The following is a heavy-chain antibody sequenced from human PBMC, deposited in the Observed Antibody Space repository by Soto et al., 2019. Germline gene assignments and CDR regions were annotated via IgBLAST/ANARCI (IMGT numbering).Heavy chain of an antibody. CDR3: AKDYGSGPGDWFDP. Sequence: EVHLLESGGGLVQPGGSLRLSCAASGFTFSSYAMSGVPKAPGKGLEWVSAISGSGDSTYFADSVKGRFTISRDNSKNTLYLQMNGLRAEYTAVYYCAKDYGSGPGDWFDPWGQGTLVTVSS. J-gene: IGHJ5*02. V-gene: IGHV3-23*01. CDR1: GFTFSSYA. CDR2: ISGSGDST. D-gene: IGHD3-10*01.